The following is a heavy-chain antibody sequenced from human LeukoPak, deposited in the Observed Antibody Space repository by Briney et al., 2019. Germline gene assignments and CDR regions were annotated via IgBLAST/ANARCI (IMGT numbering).Heavy chain of an antibody. CDR1: GYTFTNYH. CDR3: TRGSSGRRDN. Sequence: ASVKVSCKASGYTFTNYHINWVRQATGQGLEWMGWMNPNNGDSGYAQKFQGRVTITRDTSIGTAYMELSNLTSEDTAIYYCTRGSSGRRDNWGQGTLVTVSA. J-gene: IGHJ4*02. V-gene: IGHV1-8*03. CDR2: MNPNNGDS. D-gene: IGHD6-19*01.